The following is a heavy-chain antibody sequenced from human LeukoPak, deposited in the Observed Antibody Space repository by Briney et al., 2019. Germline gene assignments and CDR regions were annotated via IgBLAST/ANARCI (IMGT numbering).Heavy chain of an antibody. V-gene: IGHV4-30-4*08. J-gene: IGHJ4*02. D-gene: IGHD3-3*01. CDR3: ASSQVVLRFLEWTSYFDY. Sequence: SETLSLTCTVSGGSISSSSYYWGWIRQPPGKGLEWIGYIYYSGSTYYNPSLKSRVTISVDTSKNQFSLKLSSVTAADTAVYYCASSQVVLRFLEWTSYFDYWGQGTLVTVSS. CDR1: GGSISSSSYY. CDR2: IYYSGST.